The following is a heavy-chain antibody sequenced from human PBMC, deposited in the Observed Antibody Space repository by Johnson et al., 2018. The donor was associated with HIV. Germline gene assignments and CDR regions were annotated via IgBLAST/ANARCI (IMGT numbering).Heavy chain of an antibody. D-gene: IGHD1-1*01. CDR2: ISSSGSTI. Sequence: QMLLVESGGGLVQPGGSLRLSCAASGFPFSDYYMSWIRQAPGKGLEWVSYISSSGSTIYYADSVKGRFTISRDNAKNSLYLQMNSLRAEDTAVYYCARPQGTGDAFDIWGQGTMVTVSS. CDR1: GFPFSDYY. V-gene: IGHV3-11*04. J-gene: IGHJ3*02. CDR3: ARPQGTGDAFDI.